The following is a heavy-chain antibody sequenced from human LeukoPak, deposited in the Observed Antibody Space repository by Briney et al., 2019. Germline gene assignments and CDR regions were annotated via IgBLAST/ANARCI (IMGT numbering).Heavy chain of an antibody. Sequence: ASVKVSCKVSGYNLTELSMHWVRQAPGKGLEWMGGFDPEDGETIYAQKFQGRVTMTEDTSTDTAYMELSSLRSEDTAVYYCATDTITIFGVVILFDYWGQGTLVTASS. CDR3: ATDTITIFGVVILFDY. D-gene: IGHD3-3*01. V-gene: IGHV1-24*01. J-gene: IGHJ4*02. CDR2: FDPEDGET. CDR1: GYNLTELS.